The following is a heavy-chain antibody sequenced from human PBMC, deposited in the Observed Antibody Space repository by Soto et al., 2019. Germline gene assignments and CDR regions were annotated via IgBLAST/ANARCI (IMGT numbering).Heavy chain of an antibody. CDR3: ARGSGSYYPSTYYYCVLDV. Sequence: ASVKVSCKASGYTFTSYGISWVRQAPGQGLEWMGWISAYNGNTNYAQKLQGRVTMTTDTSTSTAYMELRSLRSDDTAVYYCARGSGSYYPSTYYYCVLDVWGQGTTVTGSS. V-gene: IGHV1-18*01. J-gene: IGHJ6*02. D-gene: IGHD1-26*01. CDR2: ISAYNGNT. CDR1: GYTFTSYG.